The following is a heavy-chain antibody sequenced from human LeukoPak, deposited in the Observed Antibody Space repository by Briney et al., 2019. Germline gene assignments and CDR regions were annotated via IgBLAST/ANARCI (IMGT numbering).Heavy chain of an antibody. J-gene: IGHJ4*02. D-gene: IGHD4-17*01. Sequence: ASVTVSCKASGYTFTSYGISWVRQAPGQGLEWMGCISAYNGNTNYAQKLQGRVTMTTDTSTSTAYMELRSLRSDDTAVYYCARDRHGDYVPYFDYWGQGTLVTVSS. CDR3: ARDRHGDYVPYFDY. CDR1: GYTFTSYG. V-gene: IGHV1-18*01. CDR2: ISAYNGNT.